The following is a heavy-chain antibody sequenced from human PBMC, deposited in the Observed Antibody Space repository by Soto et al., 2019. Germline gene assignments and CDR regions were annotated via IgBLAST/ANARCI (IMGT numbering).Heavy chain of an antibody. CDR3: GRGGSDSPMAPCY. D-gene: IGHD5-18*01. Sequence: GGSLRLSCAASGFTFSSYWMHWVRQAPGKGLVWVSRINPDGSATNYADSVKGRFTISRDNAKNTLYLQMNSLTAEDTAVFYCGRGGSDSPMAPCYWGQGTLFTASS. CDR2: INPDGSAT. CDR1: GFTFSSYW. V-gene: IGHV3-74*01. J-gene: IGHJ4*02.